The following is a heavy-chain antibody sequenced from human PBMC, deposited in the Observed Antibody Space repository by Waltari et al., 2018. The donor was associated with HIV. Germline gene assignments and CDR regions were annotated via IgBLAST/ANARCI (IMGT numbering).Heavy chain of an antibody. V-gene: IGHV3-33*01. CDR2: IWYDGSNK. CDR1: GFTFSSYG. J-gene: IGHJ6*02. Sequence: QVQLVESGGGVVQPGRSLRLSCAACGFTFSSYGMHWVRQAPGKGLEWVAVIWYDGSNKYYADSVKGRFTISRDNSKNTLYLQMNSLRAEDTAVYYCARDQTGTTYGYYYYGMDVWGQGTTVTVSS. D-gene: IGHD1-7*01. CDR3: ARDQTGTTYGYYYYGMDV.